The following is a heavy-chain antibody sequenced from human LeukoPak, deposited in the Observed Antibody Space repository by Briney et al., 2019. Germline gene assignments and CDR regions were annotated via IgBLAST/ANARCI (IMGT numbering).Heavy chain of an antibody. D-gene: IGHD2-2*01. CDR2: ISGSGVTT. J-gene: IGHJ6*02. Sequence: GGSLRLSCAASGFTFSSYAMSWVRQAPGKGLEWVSAISGSGVTTYYADSVKGRFTISRDNSMDTLFLQMNSLRAEDTAVYYCAKGMEWVVVPAALDVWGQGTTVTVSS. CDR1: GFTFSSYA. CDR3: AKGMEWVVVPAALDV. V-gene: IGHV3-23*01.